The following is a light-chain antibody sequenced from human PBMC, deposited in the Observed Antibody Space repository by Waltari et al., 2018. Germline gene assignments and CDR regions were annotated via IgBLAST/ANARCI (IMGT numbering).Light chain of an antibody. CDR1: QSVLYSSNNKNY. CDR3: QQYLSTPPT. CDR2: WAS. J-gene: IGKJ1*01. V-gene: IGKV4-1*01. Sequence: DIVMTQSPDSLAVSLGERDTIHCKSSQSVLYSSNNKNYLAWYQQKPGQPPKLLLYWASTRESRVPDRFSGSGSGTDFTLTISSLQAEDVAVYYCQQYLSTPPTFGQGTKVEIK.